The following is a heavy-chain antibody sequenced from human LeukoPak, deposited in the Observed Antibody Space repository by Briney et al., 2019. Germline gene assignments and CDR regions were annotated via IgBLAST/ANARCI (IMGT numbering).Heavy chain of an antibody. CDR1: GGSISSYY. CDR2: IYYSGST. V-gene: IGHV4-59*01. D-gene: IGHD6-19*01. Sequence: PSETLSLTCTVSGGSISSYYWSWIRQPPGKGLEWIGYIYYSGSTNYNPSLKSRVTISVDTSKNQFSLKLSSVTAADTAVYYCAGGDSSGWYRAFDIWGQGTMVTVSS. CDR3: AGGDSSGWYRAFDI. J-gene: IGHJ3*02.